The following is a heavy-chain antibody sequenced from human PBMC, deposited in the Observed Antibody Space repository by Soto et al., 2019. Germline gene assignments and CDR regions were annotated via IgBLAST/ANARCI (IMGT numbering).Heavy chain of an antibody. CDR1: GFSLSTTGVG. D-gene: IGHD2-21*01. V-gene: IGHV2-5*01. CDR2: IYWNDDK. Sequence: QITLKESGPALVKPTQTLTLTCTFSGFSLSTTGVGVGWIRQPPGKALEWLALIYWNDDKRYSPSLKTRLTITKDTSKEPVVLSLTAMDPLDTATYYWGHSITVIEVIDATSDSWGQGTLITVSS. CDR3: GHSITVIEVIDATSDS. J-gene: IGHJ4*02.